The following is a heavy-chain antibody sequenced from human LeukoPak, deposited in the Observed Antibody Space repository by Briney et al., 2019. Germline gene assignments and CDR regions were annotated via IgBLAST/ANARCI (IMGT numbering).Heavy chain of an antibody. Sequence: ASVKVSCKASGYTLTAYYMHWVRQAPGQGLEWMGWIDPNSGATDSAQKFLGRVTVTRDTSLNTVYMELSRLTSDDTAVYYCARGRTSLTAWFVPWGQGTLVTVSS. D-gene: IGHD4-11*01. V-gene: IGHV1-2*02. CDR1: GYTLTAYY. CDR3: ARGRTSLTAWFVP. CDR2: IDPNSGAT. J-gene: IGHJ5*02.